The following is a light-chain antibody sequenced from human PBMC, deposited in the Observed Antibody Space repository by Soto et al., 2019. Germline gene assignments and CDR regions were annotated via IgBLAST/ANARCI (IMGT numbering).Light chain of an antibody. Sequence: ESVLTQSPGTLSLSPGERATLSCRAGQSISSSYLAWYQQKPGQAPRLVIYDASSRATGIPDRFSASGSGTDFTLTISRLEPEDFAVYYCQQYSSAPLTFGQGTKVDIK. CDR1: QSISSSY. V-gene: IGKV3-20*01. J-gene: IGKJ1*01. CDR3: QQYSSAPLT. CDR2: DAS.